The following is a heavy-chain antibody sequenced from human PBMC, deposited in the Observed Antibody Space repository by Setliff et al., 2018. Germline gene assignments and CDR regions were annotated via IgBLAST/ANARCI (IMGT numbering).Heavy chain of an antibody. V-gene: IGHV4-39*07. D-gene: IGHD6-19*01. CDR3: ARGRAGHSGH. CDR2: IYYRGDT. Sequence: PSETLSLTCTVSGASLSSGTYYWGWIRQPPGKGLEWIGRIYYRGDTYYNPSLKSRVTISVDTSKNQFSLKLDSVTAADTAVYYCARGRAGHSGHWGQGTLVTVSS. J-gene: IGHJ4*02. CDR1: GASLSSGTYY.